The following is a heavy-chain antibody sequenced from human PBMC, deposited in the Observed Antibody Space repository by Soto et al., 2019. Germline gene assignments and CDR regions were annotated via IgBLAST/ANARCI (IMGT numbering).Heavy chain of an antibody. CDR2: ISWDGGST. V-gene: IGHV3-43*01. Sequence: GGSLRLSCAASGFTFGAYTMHWVRQAPGKGLEWVSLISWDGGSTYYADSVKGRFTISRDNSKNSLYLQMNSLRTEDTAFYYCAKDIASSGWYSLDYWGQGTLVTVSS. J-gene: IGHJ4*02. CDR3: AKDIASSGWYSLDY. D-gene: IGHD6-19*01. CDR1: GFTFGAYT.